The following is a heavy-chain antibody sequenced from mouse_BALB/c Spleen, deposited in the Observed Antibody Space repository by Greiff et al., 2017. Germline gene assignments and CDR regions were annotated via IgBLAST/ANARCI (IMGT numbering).Heavy chain of an antibody. J-gene: IGHJ2*01. CDR3: AREERYGGYYFDY. CDR2: ISSGSSTI. Sequence: EVKLMESGGGLVQPGGSRKLSCAASGFTFSSFGMHWVRQAPEKGLEWVAYISSGSSTIYYADTVKGRFTISRDNPKNTLFLQMTSLRSEDTAMYYCAREERYGGYYFDYWGQGTTLTVSS. V-gene: IGHV5-17*02. CDR1: GFTFSSFG. D-gene: IGHD2-14*01.